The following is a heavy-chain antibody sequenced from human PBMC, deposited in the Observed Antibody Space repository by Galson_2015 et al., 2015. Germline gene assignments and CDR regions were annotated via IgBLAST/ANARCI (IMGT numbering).Heavy chain of an antibody. D-gene: IGHD2-2*01. V-gene: IGHV3-48*03. Sequence: SLRLSCAASGFTFSSYEMNWVRQAPGKGLEWVSYISSSGSTIYYADSVKGRFTISRDNAKNSLYLQMNSLRAEDTAVYYCARVLGYCSSTSCPGPWGQGTLVTVSS. CDR2: ISSSGSTI. CDR1: GFTFSSYE. J-gene: IGHJ5*02. CDR3: ARVLGYCSSTSCPGP.